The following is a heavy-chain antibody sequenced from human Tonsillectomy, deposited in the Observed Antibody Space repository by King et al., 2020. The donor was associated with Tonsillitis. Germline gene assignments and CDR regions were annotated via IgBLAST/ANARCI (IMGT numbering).Heavy chain of an antibody. CDR3: AKDSSIVGATDY. V-gene: IGHV3-23*04. J-gene: IGHJ4*02. Sequence: VQLVESGGGLVQPGGSLRLSCAASGFTFSSYAMSWVRQAPGKGLEWVSAICGSGGSTYYADSVKGRFTISRDNSKNTLYLQMHNLRAEYTAVYYCAKDSSIVGATDYWGQGTLVTVSS. D-gene: IGHD1-26*01. CDR2: ICGSGGST. CDR1: GFTFSSYA.